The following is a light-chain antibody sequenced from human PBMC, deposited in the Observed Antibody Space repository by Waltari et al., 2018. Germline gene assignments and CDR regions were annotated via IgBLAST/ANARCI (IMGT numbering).Light chain of an antibody. Sequence: QSALTQPPSVSGSPGQSVTISCTGTSSDVGSYNRVSWYQQPPRTAPKLMIYEVRNRPSGVPDRFSGSKSGNTAFLTISGLQAEDEADYYCSSYTSSSTPVFGGGTKLTVL. CDR2: EVR. CDR3: SSYTSSSTPV. J-gene: IGLJ2*01. CDR1: SSDVGSYNR. V-gene: IGLV2-18*02.